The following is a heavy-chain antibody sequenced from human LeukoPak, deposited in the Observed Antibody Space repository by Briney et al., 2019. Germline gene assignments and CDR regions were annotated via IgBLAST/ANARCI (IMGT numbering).Heavy chain of an antibody. D-gene: IGHD3-22*01. V-gene: IGHV4-31*03. CDR3: ARHGGYHSPIDY. CDR2: IYYSGST. Sequence: PSETLSLTCTVSGGSISSGGYYWSWIRQHPGKGLEWIGYIYYSGSTYYNPSLKSRVSISVDASKNQFSLKLSSVTAADTAVYYCARHGGYHSPIDYWGQGTLVTVSS. CDR1: GGSISSGGYY. J-gene: IGHJ4*02.